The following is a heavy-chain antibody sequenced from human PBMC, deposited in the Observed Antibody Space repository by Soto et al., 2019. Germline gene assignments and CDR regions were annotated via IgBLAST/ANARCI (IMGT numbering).Heavy chain of an antibody. CDR2: PFYRGST. CDR3: AKADGFGVVTPFFEY. V-gene: IGHV4-39*01. J-gene: IGHJ4*02. CDR1: GGSISSRSPY. D-gene: IGHD3-3*01. Sequence: QLPLQESGPGLVKPSATLSLNCTVSGGSISSRSPYWGWIRQSPGKHLEWIGSPFYRGSTHYNPSLKTGVNISVDTSKNQVYLKLYSVTAAETSVYYFAKADGFGVVTPFFEYWGQGILVTVSS.